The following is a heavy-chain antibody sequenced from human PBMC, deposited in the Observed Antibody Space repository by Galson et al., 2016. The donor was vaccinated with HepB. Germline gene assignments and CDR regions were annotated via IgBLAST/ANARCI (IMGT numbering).Heavy chain of an antibody. Sequence: SVKVSCKASGYSFVGFGLAWVRQAPGQGFEWMGRINSGNGNTKYSQKFQDRFTITRDTAASTAYMELNSLRSEDTAVYYCSRVGGVTIFGVDPHPLVRFDYWGQGTLVTVSS. J-gene: IGHJ4*02. CDR1: GYSFVGFG. V-gene: IGHV1-3*01. CDR2: INSGNGNT. D-gene: IGHD3-3*01. CDR3: SRVGGVTIFGVDPHPLVRFDY.